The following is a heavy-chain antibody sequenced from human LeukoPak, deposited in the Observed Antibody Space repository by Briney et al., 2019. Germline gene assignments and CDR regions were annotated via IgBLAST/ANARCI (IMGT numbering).Heavy chain of an antibody. J-gene: IGHJ4*02. V-gene: IGHV4-4*07. Sequence: SETLSLTCTVSGGSISSYYWSWIRQPAGKGLEWIGRIYTSGSTNYNPSLKSRVTMSVDTSKNQFSLRLSPVTAADTAVYYCARSKGNSGYDYHFDYWGQGTLVTVSS. CDR3: ARSKGNSGYDYHFDY. CDR1: GGSISSYY. CDR2: IYTSGST. D-gene: IGHD5-12*01.